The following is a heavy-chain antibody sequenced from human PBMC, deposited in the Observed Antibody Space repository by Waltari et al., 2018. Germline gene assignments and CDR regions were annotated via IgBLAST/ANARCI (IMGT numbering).Heavy chain of an antibody. CDR3: ARRTYSSSSYYYGMDV. Sequence: QVQLVQSGAEVKKPGASVKVACKASGDTVTSDAMHWGRQAPGQRLECMGWINAGNGTPNYSQKFQGRVTITRDTSASTAYMELSSLSSEDTAVYYCARRTYSSSSYYYGMDVWGQGTTVTVSS. J-gene: IGHJ6*02. CDR1: GDTVTSDA. V-gene: IGHV1-3*01. D-gene: IGHD6-19*01. CDR2: INAGNGTP.